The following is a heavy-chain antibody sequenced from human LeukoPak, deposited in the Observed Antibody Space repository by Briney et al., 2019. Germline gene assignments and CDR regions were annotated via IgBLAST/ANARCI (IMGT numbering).Heavy chain of an antibody. CDR2: INPNSGGT. V-gene: IGHV1-2*02. D-gene: IGHD3-22*01. CDR1: GYTFTGYY. Sequence: ASVKVSRKASGYTFTGYYMHWVRQAPGQGLEWMGWINPNSGGTNYAQKFQGRVTMTRDTSISTAYMELSRLRSDDTAVYYCARVGASSGYYYDDYWGQGTLVTVSS. CDR3: ARVGASSGYYYDDY. J-gene: IGHJ4*02.